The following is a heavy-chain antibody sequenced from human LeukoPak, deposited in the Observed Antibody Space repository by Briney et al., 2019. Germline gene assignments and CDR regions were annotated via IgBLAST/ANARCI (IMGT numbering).Heavy chain of an antibody. CDR3: AKDNEITYYDILTGLWYFDY. CDR1: GFTFSSYA. V-gene: IGHV3-23*01. CDR2: ISGSGGST. J-gene: IGHJ4*02. Sequence: GGSLRLSCAASGFTFSSYAMSWVRQAPGKGLEWVSAISGSGGSTYYADSVKGRVTISRDNSKNTLYLQMNSLRAADTAVYYCAKDNEITYYDILTGLWYFDYWGQGTLVTVSS. D-gene: IGHD3-9*01.